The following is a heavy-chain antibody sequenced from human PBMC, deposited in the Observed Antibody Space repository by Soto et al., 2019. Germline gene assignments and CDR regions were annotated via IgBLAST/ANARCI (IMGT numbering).Heavy chain of an antibody. CDR3: AKDRLANPPYYYYYYGMDV. Sequence: GGSLRLSCAASGFTFSSYGIHWVRQAPGKGLELVAFISNAGSNKYYEDSVKGRFTISRDNSKNTLYLQMNSLRAEDTAVYYCAKDRLANPPYYYYYYGMDVWGQGTTVTVSS. J-gene: IGHJ6*02. CDR2: ISNAGSNK. CDR1: GFTFSSYG. D-gene: IGHD6-25*01. V-gene: IGHV3-30*18.